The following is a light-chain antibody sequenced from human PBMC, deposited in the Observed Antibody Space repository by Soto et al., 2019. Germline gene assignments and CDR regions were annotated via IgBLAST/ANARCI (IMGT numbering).Light chain of an antibody. CDR3: QHYGYSGWT. Sequence: EIVLTQSPGTLSLSPGEGATLSCRTSQSVNSGFLAWYQKKPGQAPRLLLYGISSRAIGIPDRVSGNGSRTEFTLTINRLEPDDFAVYYCQHYGYSGWTFGQGTKVEI. J-gene: IGKJ1*01. CDR2: GIS. V-gene: IGKV3-20*01. CDR1: QSVNSGF.